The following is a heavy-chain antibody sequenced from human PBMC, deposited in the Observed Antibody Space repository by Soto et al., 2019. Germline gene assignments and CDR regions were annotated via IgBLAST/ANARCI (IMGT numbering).Heavy chain of an antibody. CDR1: GFTFTSSA. CDR3: AASSPSPSSSWYRGEQQYYYYGMDV. Sequence: SVKVSCKASGFTFTSSAVQWVRQARGQRLEWIGWIVVGSGNTNHAQKFQERVTITRDMSTSTAYMELSSLRSEDTAVYYCAASSPSPSSSWYRGEQQYYYYGMDVWGQGTTVTVCS. J-gene: IGHJ6*02. D-gene: IGHD6-13*01. CDR2: IVVGSGNT. V-gene: IGHV1-58*01.